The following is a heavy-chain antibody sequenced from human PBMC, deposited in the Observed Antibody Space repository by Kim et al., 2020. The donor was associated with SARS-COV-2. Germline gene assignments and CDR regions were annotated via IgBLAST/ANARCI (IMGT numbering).Heavy chain of an antibody. V-gene: IGHV3-49*03. CDR3: VRGNEYQLPLDY. CDR1: GFTFGDYS. D-gene: IGHD2-2*01. CDR2: IRSKPYGGAP. J-gene: IGHJ4*02. Sequence: GGSLRLSCTGSGFTFGDYSVSWFRQAPGKGLEWVGFIRSKPYGGAPEYAASVKDRFTISRADSDSIAYLEMNVLKIEDTAVYYCVRGNEYQLPLDYWGQG.